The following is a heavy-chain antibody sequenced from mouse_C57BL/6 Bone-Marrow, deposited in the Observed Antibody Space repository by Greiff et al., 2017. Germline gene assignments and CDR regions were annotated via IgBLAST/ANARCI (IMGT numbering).Heavy chain of an antibody. V-gene: IGHV5-4*01. Sequence: EVKLVASGGGLVKPGGSLKLSCAASGFTFSSYAMSWVRQTPEKRLEWVATISDGGSYTYYPDNVKGRFTISRDNAKNNLYLQMSHLKSEDTAMYYCARERLTLGMDYWGQGTSVTVSS. D-gene: IGHD3-2*02. J-gene: IGHJ4*01. CDR1: GFTFSSYA. CDR3: ARERLTLGMDY. CDR2: ISDGGSYT.